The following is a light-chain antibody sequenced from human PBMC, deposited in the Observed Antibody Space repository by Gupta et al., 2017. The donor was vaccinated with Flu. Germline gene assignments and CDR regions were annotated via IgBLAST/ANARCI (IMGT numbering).Light chain of an antibody. V-gene: IGKV1-39*01. J-gene: IGKJ4*02. CDR1: QSVSNF. CDR3: QQGYYTPQT. Sequence: GDRVTITCRESQSVSNFLHWYQQKPGKAPKLLIYAASTLQGGVPSRFSGSGSGTDFTLTINSLQPQDFATYYCQQGYYTPQTFGRGTTVEIK. CDR2: AAS.